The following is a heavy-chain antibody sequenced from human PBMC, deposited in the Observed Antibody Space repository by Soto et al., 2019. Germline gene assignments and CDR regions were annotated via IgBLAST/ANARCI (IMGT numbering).Heavy chain of an antibody. J-gene: IGHJ3*02. CDR3: AREDYGDYESGYAFDI. CDR2: VYYAGNT. CDR1: GGSISPYY. Sequence: SETLSLTCTVSGGSISPYYWSWIRQSPGKGLEWIGYVYYAGNTNYNPSLESRVTISVDTSKNQFSLKLSSVTAADTAVYYCAREDYGDYESGYAFDIWGQGTMVTVSS. V-gene: IGHV4-59*01. D-gene: IGHD4-17*01.